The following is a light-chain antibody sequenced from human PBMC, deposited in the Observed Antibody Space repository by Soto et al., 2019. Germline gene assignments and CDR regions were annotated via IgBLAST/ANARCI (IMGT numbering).Light chain of an antibody. CDR3: QQYGSSRWT. Sequence: EIVLTQSPGTLSLSPGERVTLSCRASQSVNSSYLAWYQQKPGQAPRLLIYGASSRATGIPDRFSGSGSGTDFTLTISRLDHEDFAVYYCQQYGSSRWTFGQGTKVDIK. CDR2: GAS. V-gene: IGKV3-20*01. J-gene: IGKJ1*01. CDR1: QSVNSSY.